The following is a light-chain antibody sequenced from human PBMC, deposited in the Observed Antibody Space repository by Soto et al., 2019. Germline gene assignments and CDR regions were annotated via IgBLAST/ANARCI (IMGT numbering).Light chain of an antibody. Sequence: QSVLTQPPSVSGAPGQRVTISCTGSSSNIGAGYDVHWYQQLPGTAPKLLIYGNSNRPSGVPDRFSGSKSGTSASLAITGLQVENEADYYCQSYDCSLSGVVFGGGTKLTVL. CDR3: QSYDCSLSGVV. V-gene: IGLV1-40*01. CDR2: GNS. J-gene: IGLJ2*01. CDR1: SSNIGAGYD.